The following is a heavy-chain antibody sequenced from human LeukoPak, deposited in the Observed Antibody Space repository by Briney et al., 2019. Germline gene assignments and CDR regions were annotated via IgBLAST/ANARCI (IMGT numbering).Heavy chain of an antibody. CDR2: IYPGDSDT. J-gene: IGHJ3*02. D-gene: IGHD2-2*01. CDR1: GYSFTSYW. V-gene: IGHV5-51*01. CDR3: ASAAYQAAFDI. Sequence: GESLKISCKGSGYSFTSYWIGWVRQMPGKGLEWLGIIYPGDSDTRYSPSFQGQVTISADKSISTAYLQWSSLKASDTAIYYCASAAYQAAFDIWGQGTMVTVSS.